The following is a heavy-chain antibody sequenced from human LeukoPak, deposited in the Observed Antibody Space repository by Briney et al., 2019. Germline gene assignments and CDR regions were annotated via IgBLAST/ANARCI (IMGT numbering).Heavy chain of an antibody. D-gene: IGHD3-22*01. V-gene: IGHV4-4*09. CDR3: ARLGNNYYDSSGYYGDYYYYYMDV. CDR2: IYTSGST. Sequence: SETLSLTCTVSGGSISSYYWSWIRRPPGKGLEWIGYIYTSGSTNYNPSLKSRVTISVDTSKNQFSLKLSSVTAADTAVYYCARLGNNYYDSSGYYGDYYYYYMDVWGKGTTVTVSS. CDR1: GGSISSYY. J-gene: IGHJ6*03.